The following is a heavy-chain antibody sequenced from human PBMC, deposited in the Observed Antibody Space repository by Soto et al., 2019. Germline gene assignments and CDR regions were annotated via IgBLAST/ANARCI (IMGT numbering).Heavy chain of an antibody. CDR3: ARSPPGGYHYYYGLDV. D-gene: IGHD3-22*01. V-gene: IGHV4-39*01. J-gene: IGHJ6*02. CDR2: IYYSGST. Sequence: SETLSLTCTVSGGSISSSSYYWGWIRQPPGKGLEWIGSIYYSGSTYYNPSLKSRVTISVDTSKNQFSLKLSSVTAADTAVYYCARSPPGGYHYYYGLDVWGQGTTVTVSS. CDR1: GGSISSSSYY.